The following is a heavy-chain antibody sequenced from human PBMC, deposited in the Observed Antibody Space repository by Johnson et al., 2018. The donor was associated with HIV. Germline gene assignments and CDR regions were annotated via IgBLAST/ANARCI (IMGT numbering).Heavy chain of an antibody. CDR2: IGAAGDT. CDR1: GFTFSNYD. V-gene: IGHV3-13*01. J-gene: IGHJ3*02. Sequence: VQLVESGGGLVKPGGSLRLSCVASGFTFSNYDMHWVRQATGKGLEWVSVIGAAGDTYYPGSVKGRFTISRDNSKNTLYLQMNSLRAEDTAGYSGAKDMWGAARGAFDIWGQGTRVTVSS. CDR3: AKDMWGAARGAFDI. D-gene: IGHD6-6*01.